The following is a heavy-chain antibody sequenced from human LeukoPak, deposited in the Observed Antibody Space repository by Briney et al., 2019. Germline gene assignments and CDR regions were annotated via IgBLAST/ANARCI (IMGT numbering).Heavy chain of an antibody. V-gene: IGHV4-59*08. CDR1: GGSISSYY. CDR2: IFYSGST. J-gene: IGHJ5*02. D-gene: IGHD3-10*01. Sequence: SETLSLTCTVSGGSISSYYWSWIRQPPGEGLEWIGYIFYSGSTNYNPSLKSRVTISVDTSKNQFSLKLNSVTAADTAVYYCARHRRGGSGSYAWFDPWGQGTLVTVSS. CDR3: ARHRRGGSGSYAWFDP.